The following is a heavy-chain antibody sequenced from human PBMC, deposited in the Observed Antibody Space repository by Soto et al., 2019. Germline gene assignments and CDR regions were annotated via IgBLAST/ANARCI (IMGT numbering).Heavy chain of an antibody. J-gene: IGHJ4*02. D-gene: IGHD6-19*01. CDR2: INCDNGNT. CDR1: GYNFIENA. V-gene: IGHV1-3*01. CDR3: ARDDVGSAWPY. Sequence: QVQLVQSGADVKKPGASVKVSCKTSGYNFIENAVHWVRQAPGQGLEWMGWINCDNGNTKYSRKMQGRLTISRDKSATTVYMELSALTSEDTAVYFCARDDVGSAWPYWGQGNLVSVAS.